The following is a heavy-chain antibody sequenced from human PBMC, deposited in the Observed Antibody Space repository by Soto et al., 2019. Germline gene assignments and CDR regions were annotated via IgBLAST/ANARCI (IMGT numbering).Heavy chain of an antibody. Sequence: QVQLVESGGGVVQPGRSLRLSCAASGFTFSSYAMHWVRQAPGKGLEWVAVISYDGSNKYYADSVKGRFTISSDNSQNTLYLQMTSLRAEHTAGYYWAREGTAVACTPEADFDYSGQGTLVTVSS. CDR2: ISYDGSNK. D-gene: IGHD6-19*01. CDR3: AREGTAVACTPEADFDY. V-gene: IGHV3-30-3*01. J-gene: IGHJ4*02. CDR1: GFTFSSYA.